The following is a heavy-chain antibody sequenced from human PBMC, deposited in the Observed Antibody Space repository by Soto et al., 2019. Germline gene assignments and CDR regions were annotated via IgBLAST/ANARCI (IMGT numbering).Heavy chain of an antibody. V-gene: IGHV1-69*01. Sequence: QVQLVQSGAEVKKPGSSVKVSCKASGGTFSSYAISWVRQAPGQGREWMGGIIPIFGTANYAQKFHGRVTITADESTSTAYMELSSLRSEDTAVYYCASDEEWELLHYWGQGTLVTVSS. J-gene: IGHJ4*02. CDR2: IIPIFGTA. D-gene: IGHD1-26*01. CDR3: ASDEEWELLHY. CDR1: GGTFSSYA.